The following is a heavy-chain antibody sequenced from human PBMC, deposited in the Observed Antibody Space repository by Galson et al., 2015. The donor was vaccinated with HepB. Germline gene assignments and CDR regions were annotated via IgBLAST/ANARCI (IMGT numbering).Heavy chain of an antibody. V-gene: IGHV1-3*01. CDR3: GRGSGIAAAGTDY. D-gene: IGHD6-13*01. Sequence: QSGAEVKKPGESLKISCKASGYTFKSYVMYWMRQAPGQRLEWMGWIDGGNGNTKYSQKFQGRVTITRDTSASTAYMELSSLRSEDTAVYYCGRGSGIAAAGTDYWGQGTLVTVSS. CDR1: GYTFKSYV. CDR2: IDGGNGNT. J-gene: IGHJ4*02.